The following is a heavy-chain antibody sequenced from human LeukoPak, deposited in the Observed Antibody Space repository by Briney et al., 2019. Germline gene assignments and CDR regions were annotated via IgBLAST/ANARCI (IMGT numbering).Heavy chain of an antibody. CDR3: ARGAVRGVIDY. CDR2: IYPSGST. J-gene: IGHJ4*02. CDR1: GGSISSGGYS. Sequence: SETLSLTCAVSGGSISSGGYSWSWIRQPPGKGLEWIGYIYPSGSTYYNPSLKSRVTISVDRSKNQFSLKLSSVTAADTAVYYCARGAVRGVIDYWGQGTLVTVSS. D-gene: IGHD3-10*01. V-gene: IGHV4-30-2*01.